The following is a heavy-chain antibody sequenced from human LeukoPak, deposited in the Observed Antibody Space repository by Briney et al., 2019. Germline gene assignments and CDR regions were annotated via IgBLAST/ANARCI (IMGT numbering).Heavy chain of an antibody. CDR2: IYYSGST. CDR3: ARAIPGYSSSWFPANWFDP. V-gene: IGHV4-59*01. D-gene: IGHD6-13*01. Sequence: SETLSLTCTVSGGSISSYYWSWIRKPPGKGLEWIGYIYYSGSTNYNPSLKSRVTISVDTSKNQFSLKLSSVTAADTAVYYCARAIPGYSSSWFPANWFDPWGQGTLVTVSS. CDR1: GGSISSYY. J-gene: IGHJ5*02.